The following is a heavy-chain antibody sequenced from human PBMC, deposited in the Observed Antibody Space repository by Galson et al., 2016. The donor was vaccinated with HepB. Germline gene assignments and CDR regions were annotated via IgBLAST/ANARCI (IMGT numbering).Heavy chain of an antibody. Sequence: SLRLSCAASGFSFSSYSMNWVRQAPGKGLEWVSYITDSSSIIYYADSVKGRFTISRDNAKNSLYLQMNSLRDEDTAVYYCAREGNGDYDEAFDIWGQGTMVTVPS. CDR2: ITDSSSII. V-gene: IGHV3-48*02. D-gene: IGHD4-17*01. J-gene: IGHJ3*02. CDR3: AREGNGDYDEAFDI. CDR1: GFSFSSYS.